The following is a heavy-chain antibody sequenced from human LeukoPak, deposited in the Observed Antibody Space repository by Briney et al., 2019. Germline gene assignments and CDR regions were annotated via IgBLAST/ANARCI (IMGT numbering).Heavy chain of an antibody. V-gene: IGHV4-38-2*02. D-gene: IGHD6-19*01. Sequence: SETLSLTCTVSTYSISSGYYWGWIRRPPGKGLEWIGSIYHSGSSYYNPSLKSRVTISVDTSKNQFSLKLRSVTAAGTAVYHCARAETYSSGWYDPFFDYWGQGTLVTVST. J-gene: IGHJ4*02. CDR3: ARAETYSSGWYDPFFDY. CDR1: TYSISSGYY. CDR2: IYHSGSS.